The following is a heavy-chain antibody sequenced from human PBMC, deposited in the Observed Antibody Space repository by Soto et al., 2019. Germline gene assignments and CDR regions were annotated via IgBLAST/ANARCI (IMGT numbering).Heavy chain of an antibody. CDR3: ASDYNAYQRQHVFDI. CDR1: GYSFNSYY. J-gene: IGHJ3*02. D-gene: IGHD3-10*01. V-gene: IGHV1-46*02. Sequence: QVQLVQSGAEVKKPGASVKVACKASGYSFNSYYMHWVRQAPGQGPEWMGVINPSGASTSYAQKFQGRVTMTRDRSTSTVYMELSSLRSEDTALYYCASDYNAYQRQHVFDIWGQGTLVTVSS. CDR2: INPSGAST.